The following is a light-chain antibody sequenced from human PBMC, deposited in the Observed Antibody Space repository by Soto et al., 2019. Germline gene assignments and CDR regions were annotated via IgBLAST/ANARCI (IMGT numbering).Light chain of an antibody. V-gene: IGLV2-14*01. CDR3: SSYTTTRTLV. CDR1: NRDVGSYNL. J-gene: IGLJ3*02. CDR2: EVR. Sequence: QSALTQPASVSGSPGQSITIACTGTNRDVGSYNLVSWYQQRPGEAPKLIISEVRNRPSGISYRFTGSKSGNTASLTISGLQAEDEADYYCSSYTTTRTLVFGGGTKLTVL.